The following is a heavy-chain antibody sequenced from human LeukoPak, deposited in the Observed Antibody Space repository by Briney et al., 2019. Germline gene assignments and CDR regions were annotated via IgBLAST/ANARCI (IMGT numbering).Heavy chain of an antibody. V-gene: IGHV6-1*01. CDR3: ARGRQPWESFDY. J-gene: IGHJ4*02. CDR1: GDSVSSNSAA. D-gene: IGHD1-26*01. CDR2: TYYRSKWYN. Sequence: SQTLSLTCAISGDSVSSNSAAWNWTRQSPSRGLEWLGRTYYRSKWYNDYAVSVKSRITLNPDTSKNQFSLQLNSVTPEDTAEYYCARGRQPWESFDYWGQGTLVTVSS.